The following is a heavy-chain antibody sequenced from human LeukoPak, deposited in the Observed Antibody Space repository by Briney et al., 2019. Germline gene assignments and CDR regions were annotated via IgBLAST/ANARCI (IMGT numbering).Heavy chain of an antibody. Sequence: SVKVSCKASGGTFSSYAISWVRQAPGQGLEWMGGIIAIFGTANYAQKFQGRVTITADESTSTAYMELSSLRSEDTAVYYCAGEVTAMVTYCGGDCYPYFDYWGQGTLVTVSS. CDR2: IIAIFGTA. V-gene: IGHV1-69*13. J-gene: IGHJ4*02. CDR1: GGTFSSYA. D-gene: IGHD2-21*01. CDR3: AGEVTAMVTYCGGDCYPYFDY.